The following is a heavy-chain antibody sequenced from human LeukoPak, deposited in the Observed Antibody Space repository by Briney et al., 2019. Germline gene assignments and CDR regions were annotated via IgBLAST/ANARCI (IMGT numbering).Heavy chain of an antibody. CDR3: ARDRYFYDSSGSSQFDY. J-gene: IGHJ4*02. Sequence: ASVKVSCKASGGTFSSYAISWVRQAPGQGLEWMRRIIPIFGTANYAQKFQGRVTITMDESTSTAYMELSSLRSEDTAVYYCARDRYFYDSSGSSQFDYSGQGTLVTVSS. V-gene: IGHV1-69*05. D-gene: IGHD3-22*01. CDR1: GGTFSSYA. CDR2: IIPIFGTA.